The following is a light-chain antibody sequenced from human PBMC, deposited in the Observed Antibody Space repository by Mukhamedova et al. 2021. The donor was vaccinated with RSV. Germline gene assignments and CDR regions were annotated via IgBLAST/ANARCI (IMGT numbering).Light chain of an antibody. CDR2: EVS. Sequence: GTSSDVGGYNYVSWYQQHPGKAPKLMIYEVSKRPSGVPDRFSGSKSGNTASLTVSGLQAEDEADYYCSSYAGSNNYVFGTGPKV. CDR1: SSDVGGYNY. CDR3: SSYAGSNNYV. J-gene: IGLJ1*01. V-gene: IGLV2-8*01.